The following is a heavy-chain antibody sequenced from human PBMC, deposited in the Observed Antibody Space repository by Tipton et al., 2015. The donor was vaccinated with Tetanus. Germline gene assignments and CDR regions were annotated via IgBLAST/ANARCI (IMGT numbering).Heavy chain of an antibody. J-gene: IGHJ6*02. CDR1: GYTFTSYG. V-gene: IGHV1-18*04. CDR2: ISAYNGNT. Sequence: QLVQSGAEVKKPGASVKVSCKASGYTFTSYGISWVRQAPGQGLEWMGWISAYNGNTNYAQELQGRVTMTTDTSTSTAYMELRSLRSDDTAVYYCAREVSIVVVPAAIERYYYYGMDVWGQGTTVTVSS. CDR3: AREVSIVVVPAAIERYYYYGMDV. D-gene: IGHD2-2*02.